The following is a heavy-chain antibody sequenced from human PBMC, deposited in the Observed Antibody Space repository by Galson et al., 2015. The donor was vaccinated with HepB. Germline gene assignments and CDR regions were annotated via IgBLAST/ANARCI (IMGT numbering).Heavy chain of an antibody. CDR1: GFTVSSNY. V-gene: IGHV3-53*01. CDR2: IYSGGST. CDR3: AGIRFLEWPHLFDP. J-gene: IGHJ5*02. Sequence: SLRLSCAASGFTVSSNYMSWVRQAPGKGLEWVSVIYSGGSTYYADSVKGRFTISRDNSKNTLYLQMNSLRAEDTAVYYCAGIRFLEWPHLFDPWGQGTLVTVSS. D-gene: IGHD3-3*01.